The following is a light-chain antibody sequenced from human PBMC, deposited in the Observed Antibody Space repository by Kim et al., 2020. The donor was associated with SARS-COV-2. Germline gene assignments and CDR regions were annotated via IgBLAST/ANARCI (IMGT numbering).Light chain of an antibody. CDR2: LNSDGSH. CDR1: SGHSSYA. Sequence: VKLTCTLSSGHSSYAIAWHQQQPEKGPRYLMKLNSDGSHSKGDGIPDRFSGSSSGAERYLTISSLQSEDEADYYCQTWGTGIEGVFGGGTKLTVL. V-gene: IGLV4-69*01. CDR3: QTWGTGIEGV. J-gene: IGLJ3*02.